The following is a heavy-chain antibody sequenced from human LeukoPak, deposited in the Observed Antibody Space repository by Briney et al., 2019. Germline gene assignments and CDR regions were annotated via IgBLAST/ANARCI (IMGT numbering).Heavy chain of an antibody. CDR1: GFTFSDYY. Sequence: GGSLRLSCAASGFTFSDYYMTWIRQAPGKGLEWISYISGRGSTIYYADSVKGRFTVSRDNAKNSLYLQINSLRAEDTAVYYCARALYYYDSSGYPGGLDYWGQGTLVTVSS. CDR3: ARALYYYDSSGYPGGLDY. V-gene: IGHV3-11*04. J-gene: IGHJ4*02. CDR2: ISGRGSTI. D-gene: IGHD3-22*01.